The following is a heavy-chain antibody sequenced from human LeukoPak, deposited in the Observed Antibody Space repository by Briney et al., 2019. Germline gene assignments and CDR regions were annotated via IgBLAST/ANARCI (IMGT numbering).Heavy chain of an antibody. CDR1: GDSIRSYY. D-gene: IGHD1-26*01. CDR2: IYSSGST. V-gene: IGHV4-59*08. CDR3: ARHKNGGSFPLDS. J-gene: IGHJ4*02. Sequence: SETLSLTCTVSGDSIRSYYWGWIRQPPGRGLEYIGYIYSSGSTSYNPSPKSRVTISVDTSENQFSLKLSSVTAADTAVYYCARHKNGGSFPLDSWGQGTLVTVSS.